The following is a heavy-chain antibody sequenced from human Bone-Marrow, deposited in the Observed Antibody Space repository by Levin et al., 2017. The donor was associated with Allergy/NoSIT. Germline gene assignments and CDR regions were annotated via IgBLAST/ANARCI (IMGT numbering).Heavy chain of an antibody. Sequence: GESLKISCAASGFTFSNYWMYWVRQAPGKGLVWVSRIHSDGSNITYADSVKGRFTISRDNAESTLYLQMNSLRGDDTAVYYCARSLPLYSSGWHGNSYYFGLDVWGQGTTVIVSS. D-gene: IGHD6-19*01. CDR2: IHSDGSNI. CDR1: GFTFSNYW. V-gene: IGHV3-74*01. J-gene: IGHJ6*02. CDR3: ARSLPLYSSGWHGNSYYFGLDV.